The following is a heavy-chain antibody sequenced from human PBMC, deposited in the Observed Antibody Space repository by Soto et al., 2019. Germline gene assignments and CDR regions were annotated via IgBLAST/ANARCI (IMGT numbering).Heavy chain of an antibody. D-gene: IGHD2-8*01. CDR2: ISGGDGNT. CDR1: GFTVSSYA. J-gene: IGHJ4*02. V-gene: IGHV3-23*01. Sequence: GGSLRLSCAASGFTVSSYAMSWVRQAPGKGLEWVSGISGGDGNTYYADSVKGRFAISRDNSKNTLYLQMNSLGVEGTAVYYCAARPVSTLGTLDYWGQGTLVTVSS. CDR3: AARPVSTLGTLDY.